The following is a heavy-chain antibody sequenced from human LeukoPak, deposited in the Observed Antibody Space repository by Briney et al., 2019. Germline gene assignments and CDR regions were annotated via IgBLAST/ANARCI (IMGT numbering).Heavy chain of an antibody. CDR1: GYTFTTYD. J-gene: IGHJ3*02. D-gene: IGHD2-21*02. CDR3: ARDRHIVVVTAIHDAFDI. Sequence: ASVKVSCKASGYTFTTYDINWVRQATGQGLEWMGWMNPNSGNTGYAQKFQGRVTMTRNTSISTAYMELRSLRSEDTAVYYCARDRHIVVVTAIHDAFDIWGQGTMVTVSS. CDR2: MNPNSGNT. V-gene: IGHV1-8*01.